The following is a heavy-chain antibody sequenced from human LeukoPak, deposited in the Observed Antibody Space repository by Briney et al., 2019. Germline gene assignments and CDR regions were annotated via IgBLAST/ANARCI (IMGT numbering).Heavy chain of an antibody. Sequence: GGSLRLSCAASGFTFSDYHMSWLRQAPGKGVEWVSYISSSGSTIYYADSVKGRFTISRDNAKNSLYLQMNSLRAEDTAVYYCARRDGDYYYYGMDVWGQGTTVTVSS. CDR1: GFTFSDYH. J-gene: IGHJ6*02. D-gene: IGHD4-17*01. CDR3: ARRDGDYYYYGMDV. CDR2: ISSSGSTI. V-gene: IGHV3-11*01.